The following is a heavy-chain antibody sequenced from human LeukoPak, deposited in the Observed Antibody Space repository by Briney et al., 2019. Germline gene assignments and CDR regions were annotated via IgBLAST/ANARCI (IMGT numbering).Heavy chain of an antibody. V-gene: IGHV3-7*03. CDR1: GFTFSNYW. CDR2: VNRDGSER. J-gene: IGHJ6*02. Sequence: XLRLSCAASGFTFSNYWMTWVRQAPGKGVEWVANVNRDGSERYYVDSVKGRFTISRDDAKSSLYLQMNSLRAEDTAVYYCARRNAMDVWGQGTTVIVFS. CDR3: ARRNAMDV.